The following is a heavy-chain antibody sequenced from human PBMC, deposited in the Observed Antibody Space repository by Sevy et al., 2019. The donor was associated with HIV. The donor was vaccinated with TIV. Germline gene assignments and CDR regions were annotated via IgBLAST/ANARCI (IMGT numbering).Heavy chain of an antibody. CDR2: VSFDGGSK. CDR3: VRERARSITFDI. CDR1: GFTFNNFP. V-gene: IGHV3-30-3*01. D-gene: IGHD3-16*01. Sequence: GGSLRLSCEASGFTFNNFPIHWVRQAPGKGLEWVAVVSFDGGSKYYADSMRGRFTVSRDNSKNTVYLQLNSLRAEDTAVYYCVRERARSITFDIWGQGTLVTVSS. J-gene: IGHJ3*02.